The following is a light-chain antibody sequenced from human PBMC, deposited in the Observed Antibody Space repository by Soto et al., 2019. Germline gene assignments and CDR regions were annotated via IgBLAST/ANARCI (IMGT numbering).Light chain of an antibody. CDR3: QQYYSYLSIT. J-gene: IGKJ5*01. V-gene: IGKV1-8*01. CDR2: KAS. Sequence: IQMTQSPSSLSASTGDRVTITCRASQGISSYLAWYQQKPGKAPKLLIYKASSLESGVPSRFSGSGSGTEFTLTISCLQSEDFSTYYCQQYYSYLSITFGQGTRRESK. CDR1: QGISSY.